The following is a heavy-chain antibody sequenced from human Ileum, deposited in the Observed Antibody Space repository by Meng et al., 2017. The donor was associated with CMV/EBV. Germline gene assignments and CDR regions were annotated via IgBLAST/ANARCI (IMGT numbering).Heavy chain of an antibody. CDR1: GGSISTYY. J-gene: IGHJ4*01. CDR2: FYYSRNT. CDR3: ARIGHCSSDRCLPDY. V-gene: IGHV4-59*01. D-gene: IGHD2-15*01. Sequence: SETLSLTCTASGGSISTYYWTWIRQPPGKGLELIGYFYYSRNTNYNPSLKSRVTMSVDAPKNQFSLRLSSVIAADTAVYYCARIGHCSSDRCLPDYWGQGNQV.